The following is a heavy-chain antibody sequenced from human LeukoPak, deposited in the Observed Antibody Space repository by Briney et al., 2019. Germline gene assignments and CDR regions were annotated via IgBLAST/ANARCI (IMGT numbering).Heavy chain of an antibody. Sequence: ASVKVSCKASGYTFTSYGISWVRQAPGQGLEWMGWISAYNGNTNYAQKLQGRVTMTTDTSTSTAYMELRSLRSDDTAVYYCASVPIDYGETNWEGHWFDPWGQGTLVTVSS. J-gene: IGHJ5*02. CDR3: ASVPIDYGETNWEGHWFDP. D-gene: IGHD4-17*01. CDR2: ISAYNGNT. CDR1: GYTFTSYG. V-gene: IGHV1-18*01.